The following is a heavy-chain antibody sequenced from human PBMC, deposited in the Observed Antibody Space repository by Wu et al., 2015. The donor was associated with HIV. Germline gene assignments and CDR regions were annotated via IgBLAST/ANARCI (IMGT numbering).Heavy chain of an antibody. CDR3: ARDSSSNRRKYYYYYYGMDV. Sequence: QVQLVQSGAEVKKPGSSVKVSCKASGGTFSSYAISWVRQAPGQGLEWMGGIIPIFGTANYAQKFQGRVTITTDESTSTAYMELSSLRSEDTAVYYCARDSSSNRRKYYYYYYGMDVWGQGTTGHRLL. J-gene: IGHJ6*02. CDR2: IIPIFGTA. CDR1: GGTFSSYA. V-gene: IGHV1-69*05. D-gene: IGHD6-13*01.